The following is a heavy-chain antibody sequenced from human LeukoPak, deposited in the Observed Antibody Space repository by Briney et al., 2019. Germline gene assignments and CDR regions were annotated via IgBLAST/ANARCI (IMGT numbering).Heavy chain of an antibody. D-gene: IGHD5-24*01. J-gene: IGHJ3*02. CDR3: ARDSPHRDGYNYDAFDI. CDR2: IIPIFGTA. CDR1: GGTFSSYA. Sequence: ASVKVSCKASGGTFSSYAISWARQAPGQGLEWMGGIIPIFGTANYAQKFQGRVTITADESTSTAYMELSSLRSEDTAVYHCARDSPHRDGYNYDAFDIWGQGTMVTVSS. V-gene: IGHV1-69*13.